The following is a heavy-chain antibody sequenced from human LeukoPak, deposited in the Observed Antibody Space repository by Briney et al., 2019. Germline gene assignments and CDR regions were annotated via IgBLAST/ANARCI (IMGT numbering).Heavy chain of an antibody. CDR2: IYYSGST. CDR3: ARVDRGYSYYYYGMDV. CDR1: GGSISSYY. Sequence: SSETLSLTCTVSGGSISSYYWSWIRQPPGKGLEWIGYIYYSGSTNYNPSLKSRVTISVDTSKNQFSLKLSSVTAADTAVYHCARVDRGYSYYYYGMDVWGQGTTVTVSS. V-gene: IGHV4-59*01. J-gene: IGHJ6*02. D-gene: IGHD5-18*01.